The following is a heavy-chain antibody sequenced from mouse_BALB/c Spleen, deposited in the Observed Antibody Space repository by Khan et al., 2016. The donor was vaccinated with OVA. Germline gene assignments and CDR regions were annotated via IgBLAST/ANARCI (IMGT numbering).Heavy chain of an antibody. J-gene: IGHJ4*01. V-gene: IGHV2-6-1*01. CDR2: IWSDGST. D-gene: IGHD2-10*01. Sequence: VQLQESGPGLVAPSQSLSITCTISGFSLSNYGVHWVRQPPGKGLEWLVVIWSDGSTAYYSALKSRLRISKDNSKSQVFLKMNSLQTDDTAMYYCARQPYYHYYIMDYWGQGTSVTVSS. CDR3: ARQPYYHYYIMDY. CDR1: GFSLSNYG.